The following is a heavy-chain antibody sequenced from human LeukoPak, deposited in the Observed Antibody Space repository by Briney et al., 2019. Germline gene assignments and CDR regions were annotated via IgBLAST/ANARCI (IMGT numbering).Heavy chain of an antibody. D-gene: IGHD3-16*02. J-gene: IGHJ4*02. CDR1: GGSISSGGYY. CDR3: ARGGGPYDYVWGSYRKKLDY. Sequence: SETLSLTCTVSGGSISSGGYYWSWIRQHPGTGLEWIGYIYYSGSTYYNPSLKSRVTISVDTSKNQFSLKLSSVTAADTAVYYCARGGGPYDYVWGSYRKKLDYWGQGTLVTVSS. CDR2: IYYSGST. V-gene: IGHV4-31*03.